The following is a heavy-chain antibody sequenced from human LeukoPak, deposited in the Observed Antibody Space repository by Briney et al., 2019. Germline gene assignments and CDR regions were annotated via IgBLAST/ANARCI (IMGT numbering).Heavy chain of an antibody. CDR2: INPNTGAT. J-gene: IGHJ4*02. V-gene: IGHV1-2*02. D-gene: IGHD6-19*01. CDR1: GYTLTVYY. Sequence: ASVKVSCKASGYTLTVYYLHWVRQAPGQGLEWMGWINPNTGATHSAQKFQGRITMTRDSSISTAYMDLGRLRSDDTAVYYCARDRVGSGWPRPYYFEVWGQGTLVTVSS. CDR3: ARDRVGSGWPRPYYFEV.